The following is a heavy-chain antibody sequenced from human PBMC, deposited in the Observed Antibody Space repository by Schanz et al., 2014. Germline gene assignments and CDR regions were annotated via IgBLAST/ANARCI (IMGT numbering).Heavy chain of an antibody. CDR1: GFTFSAYA. D-gene: IGHD2-21*02. CDR2: ISASGGTT. V-gene: IGHV3-23*04. CDR3: VRERTNYGGNSYFFDH. Sequence: EVQLVESGGGLVQPGGSLRLSCAASGFTFSAYAMTWVRQIPGKGLEWVSAISASGGTTYYADSVKGRFTISRDNAKNTLYLQMNSLRAEDTAVYYCVRERTNYGGNSYFFDHWGQGTLVTVSS. J-gene: IGHJ4*02.